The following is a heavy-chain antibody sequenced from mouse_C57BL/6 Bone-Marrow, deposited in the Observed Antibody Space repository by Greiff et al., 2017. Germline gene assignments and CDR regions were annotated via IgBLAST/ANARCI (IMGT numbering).Heavy chain of an antibody. CDR1: GYAFTNYL. CDR2: INPGSGGT. Sequence: QVQLQQSGAELVRPGTSVKVSCKASGYAFTNYLIEWVKQRPGQGLEWIGVINPGSGGTNYNEKFKGKATLTADKSSGTAYMQLSSLTSEDSAVYFCARDYGSSYWYFDVWGTGTTVTVSS. CDR3: ARDYGSSYWYFDV. V-gene: IGHV1-54*01. J-gene: IGHJ1*03. D-gene: IGHD1-1*01.